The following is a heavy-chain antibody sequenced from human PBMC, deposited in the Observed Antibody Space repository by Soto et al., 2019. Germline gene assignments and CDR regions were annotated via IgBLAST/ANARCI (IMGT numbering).Heavy chain of an antibody. V-gene: IGHV1-69*13. CDR1: GGTFSSYS. Sequence: ASVKVSCNASGGTFSSYSISWVRQAPGQGLEWMGGIIPIFGTANYAQKFQGRVTITADESTSTAYMELSSLRSEDTAVYYCARAGPSGWYDYFDYWGQGTLVTVSS. CDR3: ARAGPSGWYDYFDY. D-gene: IGHD6-19*01. J-gene: IGHJ4*02. CDR2: IIPIFGTA.